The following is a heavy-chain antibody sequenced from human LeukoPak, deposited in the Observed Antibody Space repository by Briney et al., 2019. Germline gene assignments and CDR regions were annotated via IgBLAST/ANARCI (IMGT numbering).Heavy chain of an antibody. CDR3: ARVHYYYMDV. Sequence: GGSLRLSCAASGFTFSSYSMNWVRQAPGKGLEWVSYISSSSSTIYYADSVKGRFTISRDNAKNSLYLQMNSLRAEDTAVYYCARVHYYYMDVWGKGTTVTVSS. J-gene: IGHJ6*03. CDR1: GFTFSSYS. V-gene: IGHV3-48*01. CDR2: ISSSSSTI.